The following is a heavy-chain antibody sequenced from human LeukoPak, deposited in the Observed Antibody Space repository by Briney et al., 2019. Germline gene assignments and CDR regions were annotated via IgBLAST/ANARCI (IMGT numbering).Heavy chain of an antibody. J-gene: IGHJ5*02. CDR1: GYTFTNYG. CDR2: ITPNGGDT. V-gene: IGHV1-18*01. Sequence: ASVKVSCKASGYTFTNYGVTWVRQAPGQGLEWMGWITPNGGDTDYAQKFQGRVTLTTDTSTSTVYLELRSLRSDDTAVYFCGRAPPGLEADTLDLWGQGTLVTVFS. D-gene: IGHD6-19*01. CDR3: GRAPPGLEADTLDL.